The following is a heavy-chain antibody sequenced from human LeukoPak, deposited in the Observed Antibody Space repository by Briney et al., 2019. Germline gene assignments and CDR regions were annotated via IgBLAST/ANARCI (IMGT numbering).Heavy chain of an antibody. V-gene: IGHV3-21*01. J-gene: IGHJ4*02. CDR1: GFTFSSYS. D-gene: IGHD5-18*01. CDR2: ISSSSSYI. Sequence: GGSLRLSCAASGFTFSSYSMNWVRQAPGKGLEWVSSISSSSSYIYYADSVKGRFTISRDNAKNSLYLQVNSLRAEDTAVYYCASKDTAMVNSDYWGQGTLVTVSS. CDR3: ASKDTAMVNSDY.